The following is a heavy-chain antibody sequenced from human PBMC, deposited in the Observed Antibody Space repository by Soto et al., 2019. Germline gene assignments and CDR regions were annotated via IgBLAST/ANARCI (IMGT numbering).Heavy chain of an antibody. CDR3: AQWLRLRWFDP. CDR2: IYYSGST. J-gene: IGHJ5*02. CDR1: GGSLSSDDYY. Sequence: QVQLQESGPGLVKPSQTLSLTCTVSGGSLSSDDYYWSWIRQPPGKGLEWIVYIYYSGSTYYNPSLTSRVTISVDTSNNQFSLKLSSVTAADTAVYYCAQWLRLRWFDPWGQGALVTVSS. V-gene: IGHV4-30-4*01. D-gene: IGHD5-12*01.